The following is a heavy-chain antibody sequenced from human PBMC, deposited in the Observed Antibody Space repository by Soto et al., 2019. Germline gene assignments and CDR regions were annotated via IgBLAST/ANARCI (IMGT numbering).Heavy chain of an antibody. CDR1: GGTFTSYA. V-gene: IGHV1-69*01. D-gene: IGHD3-16*01. J-gene: IGHJ5*02. CDR2: IIPIFAST. CDR3: AKDRGTQMLLFVWES. Sequence: QVQLVQSGAEIKKPGSSVKVSCKASGGTFTSYAFSWVRQAPGQGLEWMGGIIPIFASTNYPQKFQGRVTITADESTSTVYMDLTSLRSEDTAVYYCAKDRGTQMLLFVWESWGQGTLVTVSS.